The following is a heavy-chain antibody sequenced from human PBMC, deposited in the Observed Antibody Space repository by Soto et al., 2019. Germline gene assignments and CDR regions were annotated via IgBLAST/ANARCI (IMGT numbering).Heavy chain of an antibody. V-gene: IGHV4-59*01. Sequence: QVQLQESGPGLVKPSETLSLTCTVSGGSISSYYWSWIRQPPGKGLEWIGYIYDSGSTNYNPSLKSRVTISVDTSKNQFSLKLSSVTAADTAVYYCARESCYLGGCYFDYWGQGTLVTVSS. CDR2: IYDSGST. CDR1: GGSISSYY. J-gene: IGHJ4*02. CDR3: ARESCYLGGCYFDY. D-gene: IGHD2-15*01.